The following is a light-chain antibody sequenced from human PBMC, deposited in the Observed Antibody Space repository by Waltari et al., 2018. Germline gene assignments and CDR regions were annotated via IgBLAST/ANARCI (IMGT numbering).Light chain of an antibody. Sequence: EIVLTQSPGTLSLSSGERATLSCRASESISKYLAWYQQKPGQAPRLLIYHASSRATGIPDRFSGSGSGTDFSLTISRLEPDDFAVYYCQHYESIPVTFGQGTKVEIK. CDR3: QHYESIPVT. CDR2: HAS. J-gene: IGKJ1*01. CDR1: ESISKY. V-gene: IGKV3-20*01.